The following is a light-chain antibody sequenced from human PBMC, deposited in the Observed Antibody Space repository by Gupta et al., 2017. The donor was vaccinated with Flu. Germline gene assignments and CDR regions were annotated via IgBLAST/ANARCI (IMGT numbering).Light chain of an antibody. CDR3: QNYCSVPLT. J-gene: IGKJ2*01. Sequence: SLWATMRDKVTNNCRGRHNIANNLAWCQQQPGNVPHLRIFCAASMQYGVPSRLSSSGSGTDFTIIISSLQAEDVAAYYCQNYCSVPLTFGQGTNLEI. CDR1: HNIANN. V-gene: IGKV1-27*01. CDR2: CAA.